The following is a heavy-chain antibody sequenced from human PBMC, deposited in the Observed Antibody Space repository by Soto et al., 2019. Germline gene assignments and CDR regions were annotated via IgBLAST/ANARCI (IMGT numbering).Heavy chain of an antibody. V-gene: IGHV3-23*01. Sequence: GGSLILSCAASGFTFSSYAMSWVRQAPGKGLEWVSAISGSGGSTYYADSVKGRFTISADKSISTAYLQWSSLKASDTAMYYCARHTTVTPNYYYYYYMDVWGKGTTVTVSS. CDR1: GFTFSSYA. CDR2: ISGSGGST. CDR3: ARHTTVTPNYYYYYYMDV. J-gene: IGHJ6*03. D-gene: IGHD4-17*01.